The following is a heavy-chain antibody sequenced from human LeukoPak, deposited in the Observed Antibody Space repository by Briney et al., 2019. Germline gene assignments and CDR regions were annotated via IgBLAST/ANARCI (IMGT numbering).Heavy chain of an antibody. CDR3: ARHGSTDYFDY. Sequence: SETLSLTCSVSGGSISSYYWTWIRQPPGKGLEWIGRIYYSGSTFYNPSLKSRVTISVDTSKNQLSLRLSSVTAADTAVYYCARHGSTDYFDYWGQGTLVTVSS. V-gene: IGHV4-59*05. CDR1: GGSISSYY. D-gene: IGHD2-2*03. CDR2: IYYSGST. J-gene: IGHJ4*02.